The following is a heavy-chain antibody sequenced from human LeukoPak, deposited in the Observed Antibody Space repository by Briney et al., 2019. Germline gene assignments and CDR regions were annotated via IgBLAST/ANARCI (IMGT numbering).Heavy chain of an antibody. V-gene: IGHV3-23*01. CDR2: ISGSGEGT. Sequence: GGSLRLSCAGSDYAFYSYAMTWVRQAPGKGLEWVSAISGSGEGTYYSDSVKGRFTISRDNSKDMLYLQMNDLRAEDTAVYYCTSDYGLYYFYMALWGKGTTVTVS. J-gene: IGHJ6*03. D-gene: IGHD4/OR15-4a*01. CDR3: TSDYGLYYFYMAL. CDR1: DYAFYSYA.